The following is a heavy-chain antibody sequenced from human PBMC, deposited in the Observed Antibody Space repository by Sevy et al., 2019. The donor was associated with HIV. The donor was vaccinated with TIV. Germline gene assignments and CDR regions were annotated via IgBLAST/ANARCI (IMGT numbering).Heavy chain of an antibody. CDR1: GGSISNSDSY. CDR3: ASKRGYNHGPFDY. J-gene: IGHJ4*02. D-gene: IGHD5-12*01. V-gene: IGHV4-30-4*02. CDR2: IHYTGGT. Sequence: SETLSLTCTVSGGSISNSDSYWSWIRQSPEKGLEWIGYIHYTGGTYYNPFLKSRVAMSVDTSEKQFSLKLSSMTEADTAVYYCASKRGYNHGPFDYWGQGSLVTVSS.